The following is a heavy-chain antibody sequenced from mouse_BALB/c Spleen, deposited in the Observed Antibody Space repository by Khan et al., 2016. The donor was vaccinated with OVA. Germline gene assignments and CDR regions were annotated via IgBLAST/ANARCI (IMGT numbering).Heavy chain of an antibody. J-gene: IGHJ2*01. CDR3: ARNYRYDVYFDS. D-gene: IGHD2-14*01. CDR1: GYTFTSSV. Sequence: VRLQQSGPELVKPGASVKMSCTASGYTFTSSVIHWVRQKSGQGLDWIGYIYPFNDGTKYNEKFEGKATLTSDQSSRTAYMELSSLTSEDSAVYYCARNYRYDVYFDSWGQGTTLTVSS. V-gene: IGHV1S136*01. CDR2: IYPFNDGT.